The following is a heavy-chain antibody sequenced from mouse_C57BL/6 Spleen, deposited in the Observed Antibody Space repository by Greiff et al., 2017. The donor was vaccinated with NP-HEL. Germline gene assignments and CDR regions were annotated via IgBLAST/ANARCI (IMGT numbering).Heavy chain of an antibody. Sequence: QVQLQQSGPGLVQPSQSLSITCTVSGFSLTSYGVHWVRQSPGKGLEWLGVIWSGGGTAYNAAFISRLSIIKENSKSQVFFNMNSLQADDTAIYYCARNIYGSSSTTFAYWGQGTLVTVSA. D-gene: IGHD1-1*01. CDR1: GFSLTSYG. V-gene: IGHV2-2*01. CDR3: ARNIYGSSSTTFAY. CDR2: IWSGGGT. J-gene: IGHJ3*01.